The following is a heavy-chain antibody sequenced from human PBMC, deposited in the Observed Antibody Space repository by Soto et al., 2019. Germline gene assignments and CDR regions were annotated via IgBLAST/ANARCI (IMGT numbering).Heavy chain of an antibody. CDR3: ARAYGSGAYDY. D-gene: IGHD3-10*01. J-gene: IGHJ4*02. CDR2: MYHSGST. CDR1: GGSISSGGYS. V-gene: IGHV4-30-2*01. Sequence: TSETLSLTCAVSGGSISSGGYSWSWIRQPPGKGLEWIGYMYHSGSTYYNPSLKSRVTISIDRSKNQFSLKLSSVTAADTAVYYCARAYGSGAYDYWGQGTLVTVPS.